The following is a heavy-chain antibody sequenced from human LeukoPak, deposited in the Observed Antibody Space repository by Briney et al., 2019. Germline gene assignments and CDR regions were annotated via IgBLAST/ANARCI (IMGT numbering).Heavy chain of an antibody. CDR2: INPNSGGT. V-gene: IGHV1-2*02. CDR3: ARDHGYSSGWYSDY. CDR1: GYTFTGYY. Sequence: ASVKVSCKASGYTFTGYYMHWVRAAPGQGLEWMGWINPNSGGTNYAQKFQGRVTMTRDTPISTAYMELSRLRSDDTAVYYCARDHGYSSGWYSDYWGQGTLVTVSS. J-gene: IGHJ4*02. D-gene: IGHD6-19*01.